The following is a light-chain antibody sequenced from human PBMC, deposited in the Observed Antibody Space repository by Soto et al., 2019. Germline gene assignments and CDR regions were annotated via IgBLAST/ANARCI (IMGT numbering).Light chain of an antibody. V-gene: IGKV2-28*01. J-gene: IGKJ2*01. CDR2: LGS. CDR1: QSLLHSNGYNY. CDR3: MQSLHTPYT. Sequence: DTVMTQSPLSLPVTPGEPASISCRSSQSLLHSNGYNYMDWYLQKPGQSPHLLIYLGSNRASGVPDRFSGSGSGTDFTLKISRAETEDVGVYYCMQSLHTPYTFGQGTKLEIK.